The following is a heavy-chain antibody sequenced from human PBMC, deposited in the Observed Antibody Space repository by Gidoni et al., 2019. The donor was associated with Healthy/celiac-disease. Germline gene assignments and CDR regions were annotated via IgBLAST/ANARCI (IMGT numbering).Heavy chain of an antibody. CDR3: ARDLYYRKVMGAFDI. V-gene: IGHV3-33*01. J-gene: IGHJ3*02. D-gene: IGHD3-10*01. Sequence: QVQLVESGGGVVQPGRSLRLSCAASGSTFSSYGMHWVRQAPGKGLEWVAVIWYDGSNKYYADSVKGRFTISRDNSKNTLYLQMNSLRAEDTAVYYCARDLYYRKVMGAFDIWGQGTMVTVSS. CDR1: GSTFSSYG. CDR2: IWYDGSNK.